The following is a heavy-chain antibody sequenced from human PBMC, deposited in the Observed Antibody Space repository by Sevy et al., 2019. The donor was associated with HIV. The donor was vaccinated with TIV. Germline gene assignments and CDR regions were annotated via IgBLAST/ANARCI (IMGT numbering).Heavy chain of an antibody. CDR1: GFTFSSYA. CDR2: ISGSVGSGDKT. J-gene: IGHJ4*02. V-gene: IGHV3-23*01. D-gene: IGHD3-22*01. Sequence: GGSLRLSCAASGFTFSSYAMNWVRQAPGKGLEWVSGISGSVGSGDKTNYADSVKGRFTISRDDSKNSLYLQLNSLRAEDTAIYYCARKYDSSGYFDYWGQGTLVTVSS. CDR3: ARKYDSSGYFDY.